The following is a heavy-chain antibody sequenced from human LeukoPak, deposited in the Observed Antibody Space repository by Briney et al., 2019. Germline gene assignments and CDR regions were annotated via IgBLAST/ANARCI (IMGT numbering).Heavy chain of an antibody. J-gene: IGHJ5*02. Sequence: SETLSLTCTVSGGSISSYYWSWIRQPPGKGLEWIGSIYYSGSTYYNPSLKSRVTISVDTSKNQFSLKLSSVTAADTAVYYCARDRGVGATKWFDPWGQGTLVTVSS. CDR2: IYYSGST. D-gene: IGHD1-26*01. V-gene: IGHV4-59*05. CDR1: GGSISSYY. CDR3: ARDRGVGATKWFDP.